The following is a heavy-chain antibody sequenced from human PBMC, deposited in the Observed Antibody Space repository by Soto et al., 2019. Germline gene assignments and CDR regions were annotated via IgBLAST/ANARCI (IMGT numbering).Heavy chain of an antibody. CDR3: ASHYDMWSGYLSPVDY. CDR2: ISGSGGST. V-gene: IGHV3-23*01. J-gene: IGHJ4*02. Sequence: GGSLGLSCAASGFTLSSYAMSWVRQAPGKGLEWVSAISGSGGSTYYADSVKGRFTITRDNAKNSLYLEMNSLRDEDTAVYYCASHYDMWSGYLSPVDYWGQGTLVTVSS. CDR1: GFTLSSYA. D-gene: IGHD3-3*01.